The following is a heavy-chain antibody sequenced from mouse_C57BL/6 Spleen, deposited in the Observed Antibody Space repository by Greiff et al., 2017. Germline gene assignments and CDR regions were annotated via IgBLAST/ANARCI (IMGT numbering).Heavy chain of an antibody. CDR1: GYTFTSST. V-gene: IGHV1-4*01. J-gene: IGHJ1*03. CDR3: ARNYGSWYFDV. Sequence: VQLQQSGAELARPGASVKMSCKASGYTFTSSTMHWVKQRPGQGLEWIGYINPSSGNTKYNQKFKDKATLTADKSSSTAYMQLSSLTSEDSAVYYCARNYGSWYFDVWGTGTTVTVSS. CDR2: INPSSGNT. D-gene: IGHD1-1*01.